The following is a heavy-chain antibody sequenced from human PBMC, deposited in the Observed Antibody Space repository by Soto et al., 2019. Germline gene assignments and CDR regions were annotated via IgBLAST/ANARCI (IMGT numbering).Heavy chain of an antibody. CDR1: GASIITDGYY. J-gene: IGHJ5*02. D-gene: IGHD3-16*01. V-gene: IGHV4-31*03. Sequence: SETLSLTCTLSGASIITDGYYWTWIRQHPGKVLEWLGYIHYSGGATYSPSYNPSLQSRLAISVDISKSQLSLKLTSVTAAEKAVDHCGRVPTDSPESIDYQPFPPWGQAPLVTVS. CDR3: GRVPTDSPESIDYQPFPP. CDR2: IHYSGGATYSP.